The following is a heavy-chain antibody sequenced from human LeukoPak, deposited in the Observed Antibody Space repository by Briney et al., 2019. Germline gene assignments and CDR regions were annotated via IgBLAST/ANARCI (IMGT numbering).Heavy chain of an antibody. CDR2: INPNSGGT. CDR1: GYTFTGYY. CDR3: ARDRADYDFWSGYYTRAWFDP. J-gene: IGHJ5*02. V-gene: IGHV1-2*02. Sequence: ASVTVSCKASGYTFTGYYMHWVRQAPGQGLERMGWINPNSGGTNYAQKFQGRVTITRDTSISTAYMELSRLRSDDTAVYYCARDRADYDFWSGYYTRAWFDPWGQGTLVTVSS. D-gene: IGHD3-3*01.